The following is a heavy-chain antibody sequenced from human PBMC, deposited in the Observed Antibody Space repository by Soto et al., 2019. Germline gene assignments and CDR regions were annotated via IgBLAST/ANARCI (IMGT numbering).Heavy chain of an antibody. J-gene: IGHJ4*02. CDR1: GFTLSSYA. V-gene: IGHV3-23*01. CDR3: AKERRLERGDFDY. Sequence: EVQLLESGGGLVQPGGSLRLSCAASGFTLSSYAMSWVRQAPGKGLEWVSVISGSGGRIYYADSVKGRFTISRDNSKNTLYLQMNSLRDEDTAIYYCAKERRLERGDFDYWGQGTLVTVSS. CDR2: ISGSGGRI. D-gene: IGHD1-1*01.